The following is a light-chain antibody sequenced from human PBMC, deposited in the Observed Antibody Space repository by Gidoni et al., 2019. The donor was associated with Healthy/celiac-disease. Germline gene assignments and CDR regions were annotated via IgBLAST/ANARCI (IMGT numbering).Light chain of an antibody. J-gene: IGLJ2*01. CDR2: QDS. CDR1: KLGDKY. CDR3: QAWDSSTDVV. V-gene: IGLV3-1*01. Sequence: SYELTQPPPVSVSPGQTASIPCSGDKLGDKYACWYQQKPGQSPVLVIYQDSKRPSGIPERFSGSNSGNTATLTISGTQAMDEADYYCQAWDSSTDVVFGGGTKLTVL.